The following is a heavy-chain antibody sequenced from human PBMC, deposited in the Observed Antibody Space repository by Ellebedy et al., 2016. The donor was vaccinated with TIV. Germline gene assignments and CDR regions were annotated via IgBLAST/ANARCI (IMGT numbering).Heavy chain of an antibody. D-gene: IGHD1-26*01. CDR1: GFTFSSYS. CDR2: ISSSSVYI. V-gene: IGHV3-21*01. CDR3: ARDVGAPAKSDY. J-gene: IGHJ4*02. Sequence: GESLKISXAASGFTFSSYSMNWVRQAPGKGLEWVSSISSSSVYIYYADSVKGRFTISRDNAKNSLYLQMNSLRAEDTAVYYCARDVGAPAKSDYWGQGTLVTVSS.